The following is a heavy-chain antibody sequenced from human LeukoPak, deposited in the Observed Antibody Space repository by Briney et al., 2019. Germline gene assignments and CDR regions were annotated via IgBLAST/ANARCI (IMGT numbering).Heavy chain of an antibody. CDR3: ARDPRRGSSWSLLNV. V-gene: IGHV1-2*02. CDR2: INPNSGGT. Sequence: ASVKVSCKASGYTFTGYYMHWVRQAPGQGLEWMGWINPNSGGTNYAQKFQGRVTMTRDTSISTAYMELSRLRSDDTAVYYCARDPRRGSSWSLLNVWGKGTAVTVSS. D-gene: IGHD6-13*01. CDR1: GYTFTGYY. J-gene: IGHJ6*04.